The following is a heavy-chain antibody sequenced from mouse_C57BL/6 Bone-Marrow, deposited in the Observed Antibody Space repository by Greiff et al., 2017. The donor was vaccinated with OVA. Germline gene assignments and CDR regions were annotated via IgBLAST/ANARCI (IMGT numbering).Heavy chain of an antibody. Sequence: EVQLQQSGPGLVKPSQSLSLTCSVTGYSITSGYYWNWIRQFPGNKLEWMGYISYDGSNNYNPSLKNRISITRDTSKNQFFLKLNSVTTEDTATYYCASDEAFDYWGQGTTLTVSS. CDR2: ISYDGSN. V-gene: IGHV3-6*01. CDR3: ASDEAFDY. J-gene: IGHJ2*01. CDR1: GYSITSGYY.